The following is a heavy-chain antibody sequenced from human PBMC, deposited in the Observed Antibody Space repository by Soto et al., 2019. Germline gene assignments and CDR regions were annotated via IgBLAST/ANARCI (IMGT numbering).Heavy chain of an antibody. CDR3: ARESYDFWSGYYSYYGMDV. CDR1: GFNFSSYS. J-gene: IGHJ6*02. Sequence: GGSLRLSCAASGFNFSSYSMNWVRQAPGKGLEWVSSISSSSSYIYYADSVKGRFTISRDNAKNSLYLQMNSLRAEDTAVYYCARESYDFWSGYYSYYGMDVWGQGTTVTVSS. D-gene: IGHD3-3*01. V-gene: IGHV3-21*01. CDR2: ISSSSSYI.